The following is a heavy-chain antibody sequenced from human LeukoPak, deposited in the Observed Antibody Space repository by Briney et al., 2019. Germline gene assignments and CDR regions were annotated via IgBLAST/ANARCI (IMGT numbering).Heavy chain of an antibody. V-gene: IGHV3-7*03. CDR2: IKQDGSEK. CDR1: GFTFSNLW. D-gene: IGHD6-13*01. J-gene: IGHJ4*02. CDR3: ATSTAAAGTD. Sequence: GGSLRLSCAASGFTFSNLWMSWVRQAPGKGLKWVGNIKQDGSEKYYVDSVKGRFTISRDNAQNSLYLQMNSLRAEDTAIYYCATSTAAAGTDWGQGTLVTVSS.